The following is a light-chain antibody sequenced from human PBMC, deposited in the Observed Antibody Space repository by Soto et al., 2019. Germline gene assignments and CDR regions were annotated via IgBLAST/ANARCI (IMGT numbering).Light chain of an antibody. CDR2: DVS. CDR1: SSDVGGYNY. Sequence: QSALTQPASVSGSPGQSITISCTGTSSDVGGYNYVSWYQQHPGKAPKLMIYDVSNRPSGVSNRFSGSKSGNTASLTISGIQAEDEADYYCSSYTSSSTLYVVFGGVTKLTVL. J-gene: IGLJ2*01. V-gene: IGLV2-14*01. CDR3: SSYTSSSTLYVV.